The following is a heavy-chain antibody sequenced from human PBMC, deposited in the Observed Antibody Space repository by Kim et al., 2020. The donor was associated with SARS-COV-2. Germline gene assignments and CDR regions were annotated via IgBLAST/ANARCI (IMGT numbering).Heavy chain of an antibody. V-gene: IGHV4-31*03. J-gene: IGHJ5*02. CDR2: IYYSGST. CDR3: ARASGSGTVLWFRELLSVSWFDP. D-gene: IGHD3-10*01. Sequence: SETLSLTCTVSGGSISSGGYYWSWIRQHPGKGLEWIGYIYYSGSTYYNPSLKSRVTISVDTSKNQFSLKLSSVTAADTAVYYCARASGSGTVLWFRELLSVSWFDPWGQGTLVTVSS. CDR1: GGSISSGGYY.